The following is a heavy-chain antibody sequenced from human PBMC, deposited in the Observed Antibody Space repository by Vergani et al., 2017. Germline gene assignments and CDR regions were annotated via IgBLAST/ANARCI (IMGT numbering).Heavy chain of an antibody. CDR3: AGLYDFWSGYKWYFDL. V-gene: IGHV1-69*01. D-gene: IGHD3-3*01. Sequence: QVQLVQSGAEVKKPGSSVKVSCKASGGTFSSYAISWVRQAPGQGLEWMGGIITIFGTANYAQKFQGRVTITADESTSTAYMELSSLRSEDTAVYYCAGLYDFWSGYKWYFDLWGRGTLVTVSS. CDR2: IITIFGTA. J-gene: IGHJ2*01. CDR1: GGTFSSYA.